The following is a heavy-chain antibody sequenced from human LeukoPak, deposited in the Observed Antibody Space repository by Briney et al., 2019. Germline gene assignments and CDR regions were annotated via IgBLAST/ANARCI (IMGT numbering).Heavy chain of an antibody. V-gene: IGHV4-38-2*02. CDR1: GYSISSGYY. D-gene: IGHD3-22*01. J-gene: IGHJ5*02. CDR2: IYHSGST. CDR3: ARVRTYYDSSENWFDP. Sequence: PSETLSLTCTVSGYSISSGYYWGWIRQPPGKGLEWIGSIYHSGSTYYNPSLKSRVTISVDTSKNQFSLKLSSVTAADTAVYYCARVRTYYDSSENWFDPWGQGTLVTVSS.